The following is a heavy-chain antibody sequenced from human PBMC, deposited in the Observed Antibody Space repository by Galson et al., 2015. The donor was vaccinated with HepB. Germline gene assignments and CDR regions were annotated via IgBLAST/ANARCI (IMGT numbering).Heavy chain of an antibody. V-gene: IGHV6-1*01. CDR3: ARSAGQDNYYYYYGMDV. Sequence: CAISGDSVSSNSAAWNWIRQSPSRGLEWLGRTYYRSKWYNDYAVSVKSRITINPDTSQNQFSLQVNSVTPEDTAVYYCARSAGQDNYYYYYGMDVWGQGSTVTVS. CDR1: GDSVSSNSAA. J-gene: IGHJ6*02. D-gene: IGHD3-10*01. CDR2: TYYRSKWYN.